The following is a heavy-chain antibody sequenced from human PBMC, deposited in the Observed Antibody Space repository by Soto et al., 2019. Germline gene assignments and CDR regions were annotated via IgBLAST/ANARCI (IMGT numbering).Heavy chain of an antibody. Sequence: GGSLRLSCAASGFTFSSYGMHWVRQAPGKGLEWVAVIWYDGSNKYYADSVKGRFTISRDNSKNTLYLQMNSLRAEDTAVYYCARDREDIVVVPAAIDYYYYYMDVWGKGTTVTVSS. CDR1: GFTFSSYG. J-gene: IGHJ6*03. CDR2: IWYDGSNK. D-gene: IGHD2-2*01. CDR3: ARDREDIVVVPAAIDYYYYYMDV. V-gene: IGHV3-33*01.